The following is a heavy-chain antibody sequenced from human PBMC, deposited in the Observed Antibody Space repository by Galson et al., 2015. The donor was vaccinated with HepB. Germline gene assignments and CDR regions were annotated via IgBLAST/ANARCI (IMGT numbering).Heavy chain of an antibody. CDR3: ARWDGGGSWGIDY. Sequence: LRLSCAASGFTFSDYYMSWIRQAPGKGLEWVSYISSSSSYTNYADSVKGRFTISRDNAKNSLYLQMNSLRAEDTAVYYCARWDGGGSWGIDYWGQGTLVTVSS. CDR1: GFTFSDYY. J-gene: IGHJ4*02. V-gene: IGHV3-11*03. CDR2: ISSSSSYT. D-gene: IGHD2-15*01.